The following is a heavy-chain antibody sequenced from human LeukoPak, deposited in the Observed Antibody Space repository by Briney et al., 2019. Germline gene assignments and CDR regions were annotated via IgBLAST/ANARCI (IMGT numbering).Heavy chain of an antibody. J-gene: IGHJ6*02. CDR1: GFTFRSYD. Sequence: GGSLRLSCVASGFTFRSYDMFWVRQPTGKGLEWVSGIGTAGDTNYADSVKGRFTISRENAKNSLYLQMNSLRAGDTAVYYCARGSSYDNLSRYYGMDVWGQGTTVTVSS. D-gene: IGHD3-9*01. CDR2: IGTAGDT. V-gene: IGHV3-13*04. CDR3: ARGSSYDNLSRYYGMDV.